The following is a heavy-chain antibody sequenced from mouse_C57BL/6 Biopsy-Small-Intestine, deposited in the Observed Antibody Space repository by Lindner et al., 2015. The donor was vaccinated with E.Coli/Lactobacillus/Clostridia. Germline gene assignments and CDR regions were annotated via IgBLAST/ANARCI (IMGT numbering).Heavy chain of an antibody. CDR3: ARREVYYFDY. CDR1: GYSFTSNH. V-gene: IGHV1-42*01. J-gene: IGHJ2*01. Sequence: VQLQESGPELVKSGASVKISCKASGYSFTSNHMNWVKQSPEKSLEWIGEINPSTGGATYNQKFGAKVTLTVDRSSSTFYMQFKSLTSDDSAVYYCARREVYYFDYWGQGTTLTVSS. CDR2: INPSTGGA.